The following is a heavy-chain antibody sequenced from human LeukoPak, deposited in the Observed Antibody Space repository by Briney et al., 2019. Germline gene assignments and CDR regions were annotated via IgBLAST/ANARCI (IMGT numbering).Heavy chain of an antibody. D-gene: IGHD6-19*01. Sequence: ASVKVSCKASGYTLTNYAIHWVRQAPGQRLEWMGWFNSDTGNTEYSQKFQGRVSISRDTSANTAYMELNRLRPEDTAVFYCVRGGPNKSGWTLDYWGQGTLVTVSS. CDR2: FNSDTGNT. CDR3: VRGGPNKSGWTLDY. V-gene: IGHV1-3*01. CDR1: GYTLTNYA. J-gene: IGHJ4*02.